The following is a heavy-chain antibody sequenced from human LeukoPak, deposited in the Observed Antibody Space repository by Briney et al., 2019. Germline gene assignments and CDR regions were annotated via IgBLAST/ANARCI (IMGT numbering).Heavy chain of an antibody. CDR2: ISGYNGNT. J-gene: IGHJ5*02. D-gene: IGHD3-9*01. Sequence: ASVRVSCKASGYTFTSYGISWVRQAPGQGLEWMGWISGYNGNTNYAQKFQGRVTMTTDTSTNTAYMELRSLRSDDTAVYYCTREATGYSWFDPWGQGTLVTVSS. CDR3: TREATGYSWFDP. CDR1: GYTFTSYG. V-gene: IGHV1-18*01.